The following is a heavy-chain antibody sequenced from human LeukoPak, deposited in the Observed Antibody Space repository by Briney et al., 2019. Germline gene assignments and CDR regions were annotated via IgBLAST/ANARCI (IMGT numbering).Heavy chain of an antibody. D-gene: IGHD3-3*01. J-gene: IGHJ4*02. CDR3: TTIPGITVFGVVSDY. Sequence: PGGSLRLSCAPSGVPLTNAAMSWVRETLGKGLEGGGSISSNTDGGTPDYAARVRGRFSILRADSKNTLYLQMNSLKSEATAVYYCTTIPGITVFGVVSDYWGQGTLVTVSS. V-gene: IGHV3-15*01. CDR2: ISSNTDGGTP. CDR1: GVPLTNAA.